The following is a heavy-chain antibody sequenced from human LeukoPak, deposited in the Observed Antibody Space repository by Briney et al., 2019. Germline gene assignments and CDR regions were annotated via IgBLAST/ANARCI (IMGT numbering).Heavy chain of an antibody. V-gene: IGHV1-18*01. CDR1: GYTFSSYG. CDR3: ARDCSGSSCYWIH. Sequence: GASVKVSCKASGYTFSSYGVSWVRQAPGQGLEWLGYISAYNGNTNYAQKVQGRITMTTDTSTSTAYMEMRSLRSDDTAVYYCARDCSGSSCYWIHWGQGTLVAVSS. J-gene: IGHJ4*02. CDR2: ISAYNGNT. D-gene: IGHD2-15*01.